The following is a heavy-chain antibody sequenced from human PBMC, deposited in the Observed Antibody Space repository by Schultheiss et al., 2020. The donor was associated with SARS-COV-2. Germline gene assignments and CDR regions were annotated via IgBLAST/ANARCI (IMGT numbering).Heavy chain of an antibody. J-gene: IGHJ4*02. D-gene: IGHD3-16*01. Sequence: GESLKISCKASGYTFTGYYMHWVRQAPGQGLEWMGWINPNSGGTNYAQKFRGRVTMTRDTSISTAYMELSRLRSDDTAVYYCARALYPDAFDIWGQGTLVTVSS. V-gene: IGHV1-2*02. CDR2: INPNSGGT. CDR1: GYTFTGYY. CDR3: ARALYPDAFDI.